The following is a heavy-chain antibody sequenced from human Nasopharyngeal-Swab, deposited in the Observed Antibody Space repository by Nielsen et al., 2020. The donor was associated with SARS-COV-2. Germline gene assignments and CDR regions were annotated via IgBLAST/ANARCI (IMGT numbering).Heavy chain of an antibody. D-gene: IGHD6-19*01. V-gene: IGHV3-48*03. CDR2: ISSSGTTI. CDR3: ARASRGWS. J-gene: IGHJ5*02. CDR1: GFTLSNYE. Sequence: GESLKISCKASGFTLSNYEMNWVRQAPGKGLEWVSFISSSGTTIQYADSVKDRFTISRDDAKNSLFLQMNSLRVEDAAVYYCARASRGWSWGQGTLVTVSS.